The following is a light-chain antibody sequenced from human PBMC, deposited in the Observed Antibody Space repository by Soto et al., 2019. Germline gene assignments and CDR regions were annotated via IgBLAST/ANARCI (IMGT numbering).Light chain of an antibody. J-gene: IGKJ4*01. CDR3: MQALQTPPT. Sequence: DIVMTQSPLSLPVTPGEPASISCRSSQSLLHSNGYNYLDWYVQKPGQSPQLLIYLHSNRASGVPDRFSGSGSGTDFTLTISRVEAEDVGVYYCMQALQTPPTFGGGTKVEIK. V-gene: IGKV2-28*01. CDR2: LHS. CDR1: QSLLHSNGYNY.